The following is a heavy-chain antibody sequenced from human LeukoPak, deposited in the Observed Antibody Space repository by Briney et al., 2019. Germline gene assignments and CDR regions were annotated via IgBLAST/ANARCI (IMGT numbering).Heavy chain of an antibody. V-gene: IGHV3-7*01. CDR1: GFSLSRYG. D-gene: IGHD3/OR15-3a*01. CDR2: IGKDGSGN. CDR3: ARDLDYYATDY. J-gene: IGHJ4*02. Sequence: PGGSLRLSCAASGFSLSRYGMSWGRQAPGKGLEWVANIGKDGSGNHYVDSVKGRFTISRDNAKNSLYLQMNSLRADDTAVYYCARDLDYYATDYWGQGTLVTVSS.